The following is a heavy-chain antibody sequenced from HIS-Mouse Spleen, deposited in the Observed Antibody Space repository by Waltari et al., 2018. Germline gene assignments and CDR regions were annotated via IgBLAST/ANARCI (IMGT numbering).Heavy chain of an antibody. Sequence: EVQLLESGGGLVQPGGSLRLCCAASGFTFSSYAMSWVRKAPGKGLEWVSAISGSGGSTYYADSVKGRFTISRDNSKNTLYLQMNSLRAEDTAVYYCAKDGVISGSLDAFDIWGQGTMVTVSS. V-gene: IGHV3-23*01. J-gene: IGHJ3*02. CDR3: AKDGVISGSLDAFDI. CDR1: GFTFSSYA. CDR2: ISGSGGST. D-gene: IGHD1-26*01.